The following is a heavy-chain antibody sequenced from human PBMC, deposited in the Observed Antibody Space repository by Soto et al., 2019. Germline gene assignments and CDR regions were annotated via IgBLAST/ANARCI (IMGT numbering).Heavy chain of an antibody. J-gene: IGHJ4*02. CDR3: AKDFVALLVTCPDY. CDR1: GFTFSSYG. V-gene: IGHV3-30*18. CDR2: ISYDGSNK. D-gene: IGHD3-10*01. Sequence: QLQLVESGGGVVQAGRSLRLSCAASGFTFSSYGMHWVRQAPGKGLEWVAVISYDGSNKYYADSVKGRFTISRDNSKNTLYLQMNRLRAEDTAVYYCAKDFVALLVTCPDYWGQGTLVTVSS.